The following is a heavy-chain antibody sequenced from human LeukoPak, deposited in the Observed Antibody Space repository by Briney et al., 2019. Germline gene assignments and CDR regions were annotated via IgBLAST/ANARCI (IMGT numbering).Heavy chain of an antibody. CDR1: GFTFSTYS. D-gene: IGHD5-18*01. CDR2: ISSGSGTI. CDR3: AKDTTWIQLWLDY. J-gene: IGHJ4*02. V-gene: IGHV3-48*01. Sequence: GGSLRLSCAASGFTFSTYSMNWVRQAPGKGLEWVSYISSGSGTIYYSDSVKGRFTISRDNSKNTLYLQMNSLRAEDTAVYYCAKDTTWIQLWLDYWGQGTLVTVSS.